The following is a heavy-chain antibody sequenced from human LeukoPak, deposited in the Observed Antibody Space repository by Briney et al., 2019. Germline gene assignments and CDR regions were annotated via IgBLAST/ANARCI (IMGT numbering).Heavy chain of an antibody. CDR2: IWFDGNNK. CDR1: GFTFSSYW. D-gene: IGHD5-12*01. V-gene: IGHV3-33*08. J-gene: IGHJ4*02. CDR3: ARDVVATIGYFDY. Sequence: GGSLRLSCAASGFTFSSYWMTWVRQAPGKGLEWVALIWFDGNNKYYADSVKGRFTISRDISKNTLYLQMNSLRAEDTAVYYCARDVVATIGYFDYWGQGTLVAVSS.